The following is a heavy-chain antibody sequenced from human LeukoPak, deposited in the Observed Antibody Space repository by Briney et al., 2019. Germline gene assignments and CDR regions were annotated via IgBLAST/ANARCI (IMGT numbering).Heavy chain of an antibody. CDR3: ARDSDIVVVVAATWSFDI. Sequence: GASVKVSCKASGYTFTGYYMHWVRQAPGQGLEWMGWINPNSGGTNYAQKFQGRVTMTRDTSISTAYMELSRLRSDDTAVYYCARDSDIVVVVAATWSFDIWGQGTMVTVSS. CDR1: GYTFTGYY. D-gene: IGHD2-15*01. V-gene: IGHV1-2*02. J-gene: IGHJ3*02. CDR2: INPNSGGT.